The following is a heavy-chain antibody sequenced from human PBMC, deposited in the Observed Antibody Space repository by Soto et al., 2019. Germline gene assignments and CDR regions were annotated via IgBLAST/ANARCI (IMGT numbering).Heavy chain of an antibody. D-gene: IGHD3-10*01. V-gene: IGHV1-2*04. J-gene: IGHJ6*02. Sequence: ASVKVSCKASGYTFTGYYMHWVRQAPGQGLEWMGWINPNSGGTNYAQKFQGWVTMTRDTSISTAYMELSRLRSDDTAVYYCARENYYGSGSSHDYYYYGMDVWG. CDR3: ARENYYGSGSSHDYYYYGMDV. CDR1: GYTFTGYY. CDR2: INPNSGGT.